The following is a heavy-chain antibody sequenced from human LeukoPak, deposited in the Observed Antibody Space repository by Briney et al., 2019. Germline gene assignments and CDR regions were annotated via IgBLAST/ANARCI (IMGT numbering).Heavy chain of an antibody. V-gene: IGHV1-24*01. J-gene: IGHJ4*02. CDR1: GYTLTELS. CDR2: FDPEDGET. Sequence: ASVKVSCKVSGYTLTELSMHWVRQAPGKGLEWMGGFDPEDGETIYAQKFQGRVTMTEDTSTDTAYMELSSLRSEDTAVYYCARVLSLGARKRITMVRGVRYYFDYWGQGTLVTVSS. D-gene: IGHD3-10*01. CDR3: ARVLSLGARKRITMVRGVRYYFDY.